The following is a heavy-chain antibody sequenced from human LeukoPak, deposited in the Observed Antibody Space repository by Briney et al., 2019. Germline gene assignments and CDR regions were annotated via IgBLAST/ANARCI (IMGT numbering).Heavy chain of an antibody. CDR2: IYYSGST. V-gene: IGHV4-59*01. CDR1: GGSISSYY. J-gene: IGHJ6*03. D-gene: IGHD5-18*01. Sequence: SETLSLTCTVSGGSISSYYWSWIRQPPGKGLEWIGYIYYSGSTNYNPSLTSRVTISVETSKNQFSLKLSPVTAADTAVYYCARARVVDTAMVTGLYYYYYYYMDVWGKGTTVTVSS. CDR3: ARARVVDTAMVTGLYYYYYYYMDV.